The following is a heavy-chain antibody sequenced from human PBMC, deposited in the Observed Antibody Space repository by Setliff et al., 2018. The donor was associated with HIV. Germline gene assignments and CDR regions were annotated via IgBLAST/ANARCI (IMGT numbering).Heavy chain of an antibody. CDR1: GFTFSNAW. CDR2: LKSNAEGGTA. CDR3: TTLLSGVGTDVFDI. Sequence: GGSLRLSCAGSGFTFSNAWMSWIRQAPGKGLEWVARLKSNAEGGTADYAAPVRRRFTISRDDSKNTLCLLMNSLKVEDTAVYYCTTLLSGVGTDVFDIWGQGTMVTVSS. D-gene: IGHD2-15*01. J-gene: IGHJ3*02. V-gene: IGHV3-15*01.